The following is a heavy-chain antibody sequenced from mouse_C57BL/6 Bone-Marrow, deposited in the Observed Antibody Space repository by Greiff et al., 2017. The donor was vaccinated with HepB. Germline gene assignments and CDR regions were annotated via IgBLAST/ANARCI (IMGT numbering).Heavy chain of an antibody. J-gene: IGHJ2*01. D-gene: IGHD1-1*01. Sequence: EVQLQQSGTVLARPGASVKMSCKTSGYTFTSYWMHWVKQRPGQGLEWIGAIYPGNSDTSYNQKFKGKAKLTAVTSASTAYMELSSLTNEDSAVYYCTSSYYGSSYHYFDYWGQGTTLTVSS. CDR1: GYTFTSYW. CDR2: IYPGNSDT. CDR3: TSSYYGSSYHYFDY. V-gene: IGHV1-5*01.